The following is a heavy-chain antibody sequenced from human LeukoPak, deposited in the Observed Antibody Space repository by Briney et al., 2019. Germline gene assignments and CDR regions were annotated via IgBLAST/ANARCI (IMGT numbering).Heavy chain of an antibody. D-gene: IGHD4-17*01. V-gene: IGHV4-39*07. CDR1: GGSISSSSYY. J-gene: IGHJ4*02. CDR3: ARDEYGVTTDY. CDR2: IYYSGST. Sequence: SETLSLTCTVSGGSISSSSYYWGWIRQPPGKGLEWIGSIYYSGSTYYNPSLKSRVTISVDTSKNQFSLKLSSVTAADTAVYYCARDEYGVTTDYWGQGTLVTVSS.